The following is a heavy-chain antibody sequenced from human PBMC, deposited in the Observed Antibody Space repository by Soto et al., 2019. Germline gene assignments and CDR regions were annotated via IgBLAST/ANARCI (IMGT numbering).Heavy chain of an antibody. D-gene: IGHD1-26*01. Sequence: ASVKVSCKASGYTFTSYAMHWVRQAPGQRLEWMGWINAGNGNTKYSQKFQGRVTITRDTSASTAYMELSSLRSEDTAVYYCARSLGRSTGRYYSGMDVWGQGTTVTVSS. V-gene: IGHV1-3*01. CDR1: GYTFTSYA. CDR2: INAGNGNT. CDR3: ARSLGRSTGRYYSGMDV. J-gene: IGHJ6*02.